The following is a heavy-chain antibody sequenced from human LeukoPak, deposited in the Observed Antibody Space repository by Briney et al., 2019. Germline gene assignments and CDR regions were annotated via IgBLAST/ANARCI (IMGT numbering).Heavy chain of an antibody. CDR3: AIRVMVRGPFGV. V-gene: IGHV4-34*01. CDR2: INHSGST. D-gene: IGHD3-10*01. CDR1: GGSFCGYY. J-gene: IGHJ6*04. Sequence: SETLSLTCAVYGGSFCGYYWSWIRQPPGKGLEWIGEINHSGSTNYNPSLKSRVTISVDTSKNQFSLKLSSVTAADTAVYYCAIRVMVRGPFGVWGKGSTVTVSS.